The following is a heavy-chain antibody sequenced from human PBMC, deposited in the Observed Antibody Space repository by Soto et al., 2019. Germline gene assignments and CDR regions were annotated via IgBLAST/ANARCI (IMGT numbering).Heavy chain of an antibody. CDR2: INHSGST. CDR1: GAPFTVYY. V-gene: IGHV4-34*01. CDR3: ARVSGIYYYGMDV. D-gene: IGHD3-10*01. J-gene: IGHJ6*02. Sequence: SDTLSLTFALHGAPFTVYYWRWIRQPPGKGLEWIGEINHSGSTNYNPSLKSRVTISVDTSKNQFSLKLSSVTAADTAVYYCARVSGIYYYGMDVWGQGTTVT.